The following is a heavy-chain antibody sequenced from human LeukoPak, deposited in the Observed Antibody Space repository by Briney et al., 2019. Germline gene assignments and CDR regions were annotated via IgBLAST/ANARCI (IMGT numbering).Heavy chain of an antibody. CDR3: ARVRTSTNLNWFDP. CDR2: IYYSGST. CDR1: GGSVSSGSYY. Sequence: SETLSLTCTVSGGSVSSGSYYWSWIRRPPGKGLEWIGYIYYSGSTNYNPSLKSRVTISVDTSKNQFSLKLSSVTAADTAVYYCARVRTSTNLNWFDPWGQGTLVTVSS. J-gene: IGHJ5*02. D-gene: IGHD2-2*01. V-gene: IGHV4-61*01.